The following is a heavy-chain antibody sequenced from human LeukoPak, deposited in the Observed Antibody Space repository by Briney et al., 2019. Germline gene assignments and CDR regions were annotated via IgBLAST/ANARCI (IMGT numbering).Heavy chain of an antibody. CDR3: ARDALSGSYFDY. CDR2: IYYSGST. J-gene: IGHJ4*02. CDR1: GGSINNYY. V-gene: IGHV4-59*01. D-gene: IGHD1-26*01. Sequence: SETLSLTCTVSGGSINNYYWSWIRQPPGKGLEWIGYIYYSGSTNYNPSLKTRVTISVDTSKNQSSLKLTSVTAADTAVYYCARDALSGSYFDYWGQGTLVTVSS.